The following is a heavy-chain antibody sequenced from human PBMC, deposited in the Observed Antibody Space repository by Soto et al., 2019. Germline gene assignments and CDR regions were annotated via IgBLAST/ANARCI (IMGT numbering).Heavy chain of an antibody. Sequence: GGSLRLSCAASGFTFSSYAMSWVRQAPGKGLEWVSAISGSGGSTYYADSVKGRFTISRDNSKNTLYLQMNSLRAEDTAVYYCAKDRTGIVVVVAAKLTWFDPWGQGTLVTVSS. CDR2: ISGSGGST. J-gene: IGHJ5*02. CDR3: AKDRTGIVVVVAAKLTWFDP. D-gene: IGHD2-15*01. CDR1: GFTFSSYA. V-gene: IGHV3-23*01.